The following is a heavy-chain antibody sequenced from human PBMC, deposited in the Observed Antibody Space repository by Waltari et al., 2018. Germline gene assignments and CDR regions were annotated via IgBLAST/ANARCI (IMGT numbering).Heavy chain of an antibody. D-gene: IGHD3-3*01. V-gene: IGHV4-59*01. Sequence: QVQLQESGPGLVNTSATLALPCTVSGGPIRGFYWRWIRQPPGKGLEWIGYVSYTGSTNYNPALKSRVILSIDAPNNQFSLRLTSVTLADTAVYYCARETSDFWSGFYPRLDIWGQGTAVTVSS. J-gene: IGHJ3*02. CDR2: VSYTGST. CDR3: ARETSDFWSGFYPRLDI. CDR1: GGPIRGFY.